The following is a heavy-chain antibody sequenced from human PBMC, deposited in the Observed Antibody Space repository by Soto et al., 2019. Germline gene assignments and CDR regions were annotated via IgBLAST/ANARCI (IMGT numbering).Heavy chain of an antibody. J-gene: IGHJ3*01. V-gene: IGHV1-18*01. CDR3: ARLLTEGATFREDAFDL. D-gene: IGHD1-26*01. CDR2: ISTFNGKT. CDR1: RYTFTSHG. Sequence: QVQLVQSGGDVKTHGASVKVSCTSSRYTFTSHGIAWVRQAPGQGLEWMGWISTFNGKTDYAQKFQGRVTMTADTLTSTVHMELRSLRSDDTAVYYCARLLTEGATFREDAFDLWGQGTKVTVSS.